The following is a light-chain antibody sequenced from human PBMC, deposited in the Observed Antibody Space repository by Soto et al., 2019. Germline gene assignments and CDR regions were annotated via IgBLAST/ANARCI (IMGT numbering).Light chain of an antibody. Sequence: QSVLTQPASVSGSPGQSITISCTGTSSDVGGYNYVSWYQQHPGKAPKLMIYDVSNRPSGVSNRFSGSKSGNTASLTISGLQAEDEADYYCSSYTSSSTLYDFGTGTQVTVL. CDR2: DVS. J-gene: IGLJ1*01. CDR3: SSYTSSSTLYD. CDR1: SSDVGGYNY. V-gene: IGLV2-14*01.